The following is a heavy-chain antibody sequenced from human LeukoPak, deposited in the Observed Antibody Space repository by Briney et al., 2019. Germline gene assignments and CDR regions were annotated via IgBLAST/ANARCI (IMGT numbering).Heavy chain of an antibody. D-gene: IGHD3-3*01. J-gene: IGHJ5*02. CDR2: ISWNSGSI. CDR3: AKDRYYDFWGGSNWFDP. V-gene: IGHV3-9*01. Sequence: PGGSLRLSCAASGFTFDDYAMHWVRQAPGKGLEWVSGISWNSGSIGYADSVKGRFTISRDNAKNSLYLQMNSLRAEDTALYYCAKDRYYDFWGGSNWFDPWGQGTLVTVSS. CDR1: GFTFDDYA.